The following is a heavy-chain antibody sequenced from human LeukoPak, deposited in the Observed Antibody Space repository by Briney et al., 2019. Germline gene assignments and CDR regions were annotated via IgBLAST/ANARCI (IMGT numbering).Heavy chain of an antibody. CDR2: INPNSGDT. CDR3: ARGRIAASTVADY. Sequence: ASVKVSCKASRYTFTDYYMHWVRQAPGQGLEWMGWINPNSGDTNDAQKFQGRVTMTRDTSISTAYMELSRLRSDDTGVYYGARGRIAASTVADYWGQGTLVTVSS. D-gene: IGHD6-6*01. CDR1: RYTFTDYY. J-gene: IGHJ4*02. V-gene: IGHV1-2*02.